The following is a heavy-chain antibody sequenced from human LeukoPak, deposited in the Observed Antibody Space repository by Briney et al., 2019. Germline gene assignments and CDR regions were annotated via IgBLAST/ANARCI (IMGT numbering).Heavy chain of an antibody. Sequence: GGSLRLPCAASGFTFSSYAMSWVRQAPGKGLEWVSAISGSGGSTYYADSVKGRFTISRDNSKNTLYLQMNSLRAEDTAVYYCAKDLERYSSGWYVFDYWGQGTLVTVSS. V-gene: IGHV3-23*01. CDR3: AKDLERYSSGWYVFDY. D-gene: IGHD6-19*01. CDR1: GFTFSSYA. J-gene: IGHJ4*02. CDR2: ISGSGGST.